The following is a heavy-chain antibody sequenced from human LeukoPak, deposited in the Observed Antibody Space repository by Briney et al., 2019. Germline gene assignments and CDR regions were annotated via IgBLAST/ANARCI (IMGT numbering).Heavy chain of an antibody. CDR1: GYTFTGYY. CDR2: INPNSGGT. Sequence: ASVKVSCKASGYTFTGYYMHWVRQAPGQGLEWMGWINPNSGGTNYAQKFQGRVTMTRDTSISTAYMEQSRLGSDDTAVYYCARVWAYCGGDCSTRSYGMDVWGQGTTVTVSS. D-gene: IGHD2-21*02. V-gene: IGHV1-2*02. J-gene: IGHJ6*02. CDR3: ARVWAYCGGDCSTRSYGMDV.